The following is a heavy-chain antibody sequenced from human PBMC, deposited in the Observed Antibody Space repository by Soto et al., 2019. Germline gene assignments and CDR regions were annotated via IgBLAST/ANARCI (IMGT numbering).Heavy chain of an antibody. Sequence: SETLSLTCTVSGGSVSSGSYYWSWIRQPPGKGLEWIGYIYYSGSTNYNPSLKSRVTISVDTSKNQFSLKLSSVTAADTAVYYCARELRLSINYYYYGMDVWGQGTTVTVSS. CDR3: ARELRLSINYYYYGMDV. D-gene: IGHD1-20*01. CDR2: IYYSGST. V-gene: IGHV4-61*01. CDR1: GGSVSSGSYY. J-gene: IGHJ6*02.